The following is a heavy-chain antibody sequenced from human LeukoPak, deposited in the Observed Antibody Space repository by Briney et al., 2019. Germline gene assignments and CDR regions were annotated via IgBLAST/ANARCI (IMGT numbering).Heavy chain of an antibody. CDR3: ASGPQYSSSWLYYYYYMDV. V-gene: IGHV3-66*01. CDR1: GFTVSSNY. CDR2: IYSGGST. J-gene: IGHJ6*03. D-gene: IGHD6-13*01. Sequence: PGGSLRLSCAASGFTVSSNYMSWVRQAPGKGLEWVSVIYSGGSTYYADSVKGRFTISRDYSKNTLYLQMNSLRAEDTAVYYCASGPQYSSSWLYYYYYMDVWGKGTTVTISS.